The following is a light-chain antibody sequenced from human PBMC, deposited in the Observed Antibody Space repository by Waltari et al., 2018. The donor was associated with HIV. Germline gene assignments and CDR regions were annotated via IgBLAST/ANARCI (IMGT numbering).Light chain of an antibody. CDR2: DAS. V-gene: IGKV3-11*01. Sequence: ETVFTHPLATLSLTPGERPPRSCRASQSVSSPLAWYPQKPDQAPRLSNYDASNSATGIPARFSGSASGTVFTVTISSLEPEDFAVYYCQQRSDWPRTFGQGTKVEI. J-gene: IGKJ1*01. CDR1: QSVSSP. CDR3: QQRSDWPRT.